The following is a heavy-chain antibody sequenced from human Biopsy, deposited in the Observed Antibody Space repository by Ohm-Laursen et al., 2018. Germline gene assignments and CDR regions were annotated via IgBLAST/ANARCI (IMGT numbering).Heavy chain of an antibody. J-gene: IGHJ4*02. D-gene: IGHD2-15*01. CDR1: GFSISSGFH. CDR3: ARMKGRGYFDY. CDR2: TYRTGTT. Sequence: SETLSLTCGVSGFSISSGFHWAWIRQPPGKGLERIGFTYRTGTTTYNPSFKSRVAMAVDTSKNQFSLTLNSVTAADTAVYYCARMKGRGYFDYWGQGTLVIVSS. V-gene: IGHV4-38-2*01.